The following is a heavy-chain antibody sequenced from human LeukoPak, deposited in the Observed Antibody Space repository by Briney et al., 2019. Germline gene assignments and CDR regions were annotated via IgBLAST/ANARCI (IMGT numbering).Heavy chain of an antibody. V-gene: IGHV4-61*02. J-gene: IGHJ4*02. CDR3: ARWERQQLAIDY. CDR2: IYTSGST. Sequence: PSETLSLTCTVSGGSISSGSYYWSWIRQPAGKGLEWIGRIYTSGSTNYNPSLKSRVTISVDTSKNQFSLKLSSVTAADTVVYYCARWERQQLAIDYWGQGTLVTVSS. CDR1: GGSISSGSYY. D-gene: IGHD6-13*01.